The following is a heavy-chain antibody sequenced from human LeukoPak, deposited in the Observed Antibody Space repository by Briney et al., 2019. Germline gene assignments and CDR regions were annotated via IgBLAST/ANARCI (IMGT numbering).Heavy chain of an antibody. CDR2: IIPIFGTA. CDR3: ARLLGYGSGSPPIYDY. J-gene: IGHJ4*02. D-gene: IGHD3-10*01. V-gene: IGHV1-69*13. Sequence: GASVKVSCKASGGTFSCYAISWVRQAPGQGLEWMGGIIPIFGTANYAQKFQGRVTITADESTSTAYMELSSLRSEDTAVYYCARLLGYGSGSPPIYDYWGQGTLVTVSS. CDR1: GGTFSCYA.